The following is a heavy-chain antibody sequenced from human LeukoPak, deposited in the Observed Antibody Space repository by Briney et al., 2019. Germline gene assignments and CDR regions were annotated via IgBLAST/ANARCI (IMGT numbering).Heavy chain of an antibody. Sequence: PSGTLSLTCTVSGGSISSYYWSWIRQPPGRGLEWIGYNYYRGSTNYNPSLKSRVTISVDTSKNQFSLKLSSVTAADTAVYYCAKDLDYTTYGYYFDYWGQGTLVTVSS. D-gene: IGHD4-11*01. V-gene: IGHV4-59*12. CDR1: GGSISSYY. CDR3: AKDLDYTTYGYYFDY. J-gene: IGHJ4*02. CDR2: NYYRGST.